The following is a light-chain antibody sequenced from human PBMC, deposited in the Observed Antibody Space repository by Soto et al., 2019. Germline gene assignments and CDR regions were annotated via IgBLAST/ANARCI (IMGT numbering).Light chain of an antibody. Sequence: EIVMTQFPASLSLSPGETAPLSCRASQRVGINLAWYQQKPGQAPRLIIYGASSRATGIPDRFSGSGSGTDFTPTISRLEPQDFAVYYGQQYGSSPTITFGQGTRVEIK. CDR2: GAS. V-gene: IGKV3-20*01. CDR1: QRVGIN. J-gene: IGKJ5*01. CDR3: QQYGSSPTIT.